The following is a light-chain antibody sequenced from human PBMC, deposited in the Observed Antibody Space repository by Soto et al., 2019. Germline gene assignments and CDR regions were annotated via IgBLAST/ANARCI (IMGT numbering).Light chain of an antibody. V-gene: IGKV1-5*01. J-gene: IGKJ1*01. CDR2: DAS. CDR1: QTIFNW. CDR3: QQSHTTLWT. Sequence: DIQMTQSPSTLSASVGDRVTITCRASQTIFNWLAWYQRKPGRAPNLLIYDASSLQSGVPSTFRGSGSGTDFTLTITSLQPEDFATNFCQQSHTTLWTFGQGTKVDIK.